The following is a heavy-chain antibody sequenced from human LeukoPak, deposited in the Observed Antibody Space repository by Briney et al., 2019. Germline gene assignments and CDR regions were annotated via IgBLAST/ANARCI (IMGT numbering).Heavy chain of an antibody. Sequence: PGGSLRLSCAASGFTFSSYSMNWVRQAPGKGLEWVSSISSSSSYIYYADSVKGRFTISRDNAKNSLYLQMNSLRAEDTAVYYCARVTTSYYDSSGPSPGYFDYWGQGTLVTVSS. J-gene: IGHJ4*02. D-gene: IGHD3-22*01. CDR3: ARVTTSYYDSSGPSPGYFDY. CDR1: GFTFSSYS. CDR2: ISSSSSYI. V-gene: IGHV3-21*01.